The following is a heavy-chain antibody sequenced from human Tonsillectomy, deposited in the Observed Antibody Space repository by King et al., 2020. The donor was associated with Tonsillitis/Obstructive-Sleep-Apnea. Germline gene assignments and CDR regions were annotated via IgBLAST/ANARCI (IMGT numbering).Heavy chain of an antibody. CDR2: ISAYNGNT. V-gene: IGHV1-18*01. CDR1: GYTFTSYG. D-gene: IGHD3-22*01. J-gene: IGHJ6*03. CDR3: ARTYYCSSGNYYVEEGYCYMDV. Sequence: QLVQSGAEVKKPGASVKVSCKASGYTFTSYGISWVRQAPGQGLEWMGWISAYNGNTNYAQKLQGRVTMTTDTSTSTAYMELRSLRFDDTAVYYCARTYYCSSGNYYVEEGYCYMDVWGKGTTDTVSS.